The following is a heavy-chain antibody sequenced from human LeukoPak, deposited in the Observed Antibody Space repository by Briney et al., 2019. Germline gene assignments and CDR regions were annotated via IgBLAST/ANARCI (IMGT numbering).Heavy chain of an antibody. J-gene: IGHJ5*02. D-gene: IGHD2-2*01. CDR2: ISGSGGST. CDR1: GFTFSSYA. V-gene: IGHV3-23*01. CDR3: AKADCSSTSCYAEYNWFDP. Sequence: GSLRLSCAASGFTFSSYALSWVRQAPGKGLEWVSAISGSGGSTYYADSVKGRFTISRDNSKNTLYLQMNSLRAEDTAVYYCAKADCSSTSCYAEYNWFDPWGQGTLVTVSS.